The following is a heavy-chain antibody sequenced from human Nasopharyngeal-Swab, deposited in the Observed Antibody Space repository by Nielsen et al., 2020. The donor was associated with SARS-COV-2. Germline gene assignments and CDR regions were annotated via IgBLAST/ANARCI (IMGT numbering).Heavy chain of an antibody. J-gene: IGHJ4*02. CDR2: IYSGSST. CDR3: ARVHRTAGVDY. CDR1: GFTVSSNY. V-gene: IGHV3-53*01. D-gene: IGHD1-14*01. Sequence: GGSLRLSCAASGFTVSSNYMSWVRQAPGKGLELVSVIYSGSSTYYADSVKGRFTISRDNSKNTLYLQMNSLRAEDTAVYYCARVHRTAGVDYWGQGTLVTVSS.